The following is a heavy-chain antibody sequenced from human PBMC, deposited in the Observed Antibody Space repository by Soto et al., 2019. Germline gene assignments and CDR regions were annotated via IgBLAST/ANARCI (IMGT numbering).Heavy chain of an antibody. CDR3: ARARDCSGGTCYSWWFDP. Sequence: SETLSLTCTVSGGSVSSGSYYWSWIRQPPGKGLEWIGYIYYSGSTSYNSSLKSRVTISVDTSKSQLSLKLSSVTPADTAVFYCARARDCSGGTCYSWWFDPWGQGTLVTVSS. D-gene: IGHD2-15*01. V-gene: IGHV4-61*01. CDR1: GGSVSSGSYY. J-gene: IGHJ5*02. CDR2: IYYSGST.